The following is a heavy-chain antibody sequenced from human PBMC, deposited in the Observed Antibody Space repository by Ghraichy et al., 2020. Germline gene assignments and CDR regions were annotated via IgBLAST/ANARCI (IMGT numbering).Heavy chain of an antibody. J-gene: IGHJ4*02. Sequence: GGSLRLSCAASGFSFDDYAMHWVRQVSGKGLEWVSGISWNSDSIAYASSVKGRFTISRDNAKNSLFLQINSLRADDTALYYCARDGGGYCSGGSCSRTYYFDYWGQGTLVTVSS. CDR3: ARDGGGYCSGGSCSRTYYFDY. V-gene: IGHV3-9*01. CDR1: GFSFDDYA. CDR2: ISWNSDSI. D-gene: IGHD2-15*01.